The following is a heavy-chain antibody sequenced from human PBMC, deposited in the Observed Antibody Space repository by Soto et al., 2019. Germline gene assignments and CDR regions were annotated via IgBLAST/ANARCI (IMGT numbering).Heavy chain of an antibody. CDR3: ARVAQLWTHYYYYYGMDV. CDR1: GFTFSSYA. CDR2: ISYDGSNK. J-gene: IGHJ6*02. V-gene: IGHV3-30-3*01. Sequence: VQLVESGGGVVQPGRSLRLSCAASGFTFSSYAMHWVRQAPGKGLEWVAVISYDGSNKYYADSVKGRFTISRDNSKNTLYLQMNSLRAEDTAVYYCARVAQLWTHYYYYYGMDVWGQGTTVTVSS. D-gene: IGHD5-18*01.